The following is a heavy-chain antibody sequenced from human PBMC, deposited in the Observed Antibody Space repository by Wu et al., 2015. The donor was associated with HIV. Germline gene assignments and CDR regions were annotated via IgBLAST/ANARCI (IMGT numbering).Heavy chain of an antibody. V-gene: IGHV1-2*02. CDR2: INPDNGGT. J-gene: IGHJ4*02. Sequence: QVQLVQSGTEVKKPGASVKVSCKASGYTFTAYFMHWVRQAPGQGLEWMGWINPDNGGTNSAQTFEGRVTLTRDTSISTAYMELSGLTSDDTAIYYCARDSHCSSTSCPDGFDYWGQGTLVTVSS. D-gene: IGHD2-2*01. CDR1: GYTFTAYF. CDR3: ARDSHCSSTSCPDGFDY.